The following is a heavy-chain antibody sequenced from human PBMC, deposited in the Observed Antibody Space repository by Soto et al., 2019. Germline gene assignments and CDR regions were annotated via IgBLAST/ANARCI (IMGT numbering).Heavy chain of an antibody. CDR1: GFTFSSYV. D-gene: IGHD6-13*01. CDR3: ARDGALIAAAGSHYGMDV. J-gene: IGHJ6*02. V-gene: IGHV3-33*01. Sequence: GGSLRLSCAASGFTFSSYVMHWVRQAPGKGLEWVAVIWYDGSNKYYADSVKGRFTISRDNSKNTLYLQMNSLRAEDTAVYYCARDGALIAAAGSHYGMDVWRQGTTVTFSS. CDR2: IWYDGSNK.